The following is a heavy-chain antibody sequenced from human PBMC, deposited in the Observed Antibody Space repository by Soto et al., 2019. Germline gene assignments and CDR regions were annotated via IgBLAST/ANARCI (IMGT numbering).Heavy chain of an antibody. D-gene: IGHD7-27*01. CDR2: IYKSTST. V-gene: IGHV4-30-4*01. CDR3: ARGRYCLTGRCFPNWFDS. CDR1: GDSISNLDYF. J-gene: IGHJ5*01. Sequence: PSETLSLSCSVSGDSISNLDYFWAWIRQPPGQALEYIGYIYKSTSTYYNPSFQSRVAISLETSKSKFSLNVSSVTAADTAVYFCARGRYCLTGRCFPNWFDSWGQGALVTVSS.